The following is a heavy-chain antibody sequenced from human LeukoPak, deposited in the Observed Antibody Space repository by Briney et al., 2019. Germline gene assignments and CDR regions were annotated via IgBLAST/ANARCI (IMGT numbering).Heavy chain of an antibody. D-gene: IGHD3-22*01. CDR1: GYTFTGHN. Sequence: ASVKVSCKASGYTFTGHNMHWVRQAPGQGLEWMGWINPNNGGTNYQGRVTMTRDTSTSTAYMELNRPRSDDTAVYYCASFVYYYDSDAYMDYWGQGTLVTVSS. CDR2: INPNNGGT. J-gene: IGHJ4*02. CDR3: ASFVYYYDSDAYMDY. V-gene: IGHV1-2*02.